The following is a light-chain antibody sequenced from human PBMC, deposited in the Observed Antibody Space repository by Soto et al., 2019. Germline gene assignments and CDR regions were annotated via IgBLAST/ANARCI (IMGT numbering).Light chain of an antibody. J-gene: IGLJ2*01. CDR2: DVS. Sequence: QSVLTQPASVSGSPGQSITISCTGTSSDVGGYNYVSWYQHHPGKAPKIIIYDVSSRPSGVSNRFSGSKSGNTASLTISGLQAEDEADYYCTSYTSTSTLVFGGGTQLT. CDR3: TSYTSTSTLV. CDR1: SSDVGGYNY. V-gene: IGLV2-14*03.